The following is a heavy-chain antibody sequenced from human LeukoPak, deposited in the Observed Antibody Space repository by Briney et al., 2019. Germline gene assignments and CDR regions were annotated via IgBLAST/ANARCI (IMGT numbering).Heavy chain of an antibody. J-gene: IGHJ4*02. CDR3: ARHPYNWNDFHPLHFDY. V-gene: IGHV4-39*01. Sequence: SETLSLTRTVSGDSISSSGYYWGWIRQPPGKGLDWIGSMYYSGSTYYNPSLKSRVTISVDTPKNQFSLKLSSVTAADTAVYYCARHPYNWNDFHPLHFDYWGQGTLVTVSS. CDR2: MYYSGST. D-gene: IGHD1-1*01. CDR1: GDSISSSGYY.